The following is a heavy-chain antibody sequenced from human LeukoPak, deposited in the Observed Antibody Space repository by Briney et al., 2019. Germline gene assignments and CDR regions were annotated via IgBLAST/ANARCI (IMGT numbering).Heavy chain of an antibody. D-gene: IGHD3-22*01. CDR1: GGSISSSSYY. J-gene: IGHJ4*02. CDR2: IYYSGST. CDR3: ASRWGYYDSSGYYPSHFDY. V-gene: IGHV4-39*01. Sequence: PSETLSLTCTVSGGSISSSSYYWGWIRQPPGKGLEWIGSIYYSGSTYYNPSPKSRVTISVDTSKNQFSLKLSSVTAADTAVYYCASRWGYYDSSGYYPSHFDYWGQGTLVTVSS.